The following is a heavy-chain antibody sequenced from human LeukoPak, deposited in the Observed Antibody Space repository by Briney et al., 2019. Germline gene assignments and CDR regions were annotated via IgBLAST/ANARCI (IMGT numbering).Heavy chain of an antibody. V-gene: IGHV4-34*01. Sequence: SETLSLTCAVYGGSFSGYYWSWIRQPPGKGLEWIGEINHSGSTNYNPSLKSRVTISEDTSKTQFSLKLSSVTAADTAVDYCARKRLVEHLVDNSGQGTLVTVSS. CDR3: ARKRLVEHLVDN. CDR1: GGSFSGYY. CDR2: INHSGST. D-gene: IGHD3-9*01. J-gene: IGHJ4*02.